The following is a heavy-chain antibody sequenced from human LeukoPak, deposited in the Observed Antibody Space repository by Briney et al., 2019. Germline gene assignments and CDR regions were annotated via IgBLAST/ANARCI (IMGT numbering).Heavy chain of an antibody. CDR1: GGTFSSYA. D-gene: IGHD2-2*01. Sequence: GASVKASCKASGGTFSSYAISWVRQAPGQGLEWMGGIIPIFGTANYAQKFQGRVTITADKSTSTAYMELSSLRSEDTAVYYCARVSLYCSSTSCYLFGANYGMDVWGKGTTVTVSS. J-gene: IGHJ6*04. CDR3: ARVSLYCSSTSCYLFGANYGMDV. V-gene: IGHV1-69*06. CDR2: IIPIFGTA.